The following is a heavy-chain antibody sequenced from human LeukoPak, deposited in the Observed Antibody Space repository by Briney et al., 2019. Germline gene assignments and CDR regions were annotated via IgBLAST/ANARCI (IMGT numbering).Heavy chain of an antibody. CDR3: ARGRVDRNPIDY. CDR1: GFTFSSYS. V-gene: IGHV3-21*01. D-gene: IGHD5-12*01. CDR2: ISSSSSYI. J-gene: IGHJ4*02. Sequence: PGGSLRLSCAASGFTFSSYSMNWVRQAPGKGLEWVSSISSSSSYIYYADSVKGRFAISRDNAKNSLYLQMNSLRAEDTAVYYCARGRVDRNPIDYWGQGTLVTVSS.